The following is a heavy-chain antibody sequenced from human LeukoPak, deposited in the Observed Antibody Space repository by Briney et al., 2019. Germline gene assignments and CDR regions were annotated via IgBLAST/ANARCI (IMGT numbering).Heavy chain of an antibody. J-gene: IGHJ5*02. CDR2: MNPNSGNT. D-gene: IGHD4-17*01. V-gene: IGHV1-8*01. CDR1: GYTLTSYD. Sequence: ASVKVSRKASGYTLTSYDINWVRQATGQGLEWMGWMNPNSGNTGYAQRFQGRVTMTRNTSISTAYMELSSLRSEDTAVFYCARADFGDYALDPWGQGAQVTVSS. CDR3: ARADFGDYALDP.